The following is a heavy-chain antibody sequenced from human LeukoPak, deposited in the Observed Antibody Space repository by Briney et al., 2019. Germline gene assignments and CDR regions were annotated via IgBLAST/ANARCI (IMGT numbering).Heavy chain of an antibody. Sequence: SETLSLTCAVYGASFSGYYWSWIRQPPGKGLEWIVEINHSGSTNYNPPLKSRVTISVDPSKNQFSLNLSSVTAADTAVYYCARGGYSYGNGSFDYWGQGTLVTVSS. CDR1: GASFSGYY. CDR2: INHSGST. V-gene: IGHV4-34*01. D-gene: IGHD5-18*01. J-gene: IGHJ4*02. CDR3: ARGGYSYGNGSFDY.